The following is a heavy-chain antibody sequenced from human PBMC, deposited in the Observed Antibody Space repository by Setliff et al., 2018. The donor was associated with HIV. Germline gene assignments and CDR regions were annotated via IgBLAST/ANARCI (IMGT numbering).Heavy chain of an antibody. Sequence: ASVKVSCKASGGSLRSLSINWVRQAPGQGLEWMAGTIPKFGTSNYAHKFQGRMTITADESTSTAYMGLTGLRSEDTAVYYCANLRGEEAGNFYYFYFGLDVWGQGTTVTVSS. D-gene: IGHD2-21*02. J-gene: IGHJ6*02. CDR2: TIPKFGTS. CDR1: GGSLRSLS. CDR3: ANLRGEEAGNFYYFYFGLDV. V-gene: IGHV1-69*13.